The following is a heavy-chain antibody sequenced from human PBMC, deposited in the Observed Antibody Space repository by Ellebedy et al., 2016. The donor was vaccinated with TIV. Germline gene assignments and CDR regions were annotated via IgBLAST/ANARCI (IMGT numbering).Heavy chain of an antibody. CDR1: GDSISNYY. CDR2: IYSGGTT. D-gene: IGHD1-26*01. J-gene: IGHJ4*02. CDR3: AGDWNSRSYRFDF. V-gene: IGHV4-59*01. Sequence: SETLSLTCSVYGDSISNYYWSWIRQPPGRGLEWIGYIYSGGTTTYNPSLKSRLTMSLDTSKNQFSLKLTSVTAADTAVYYCAGDWNSRSYRFDFWGQGALVTVSS.